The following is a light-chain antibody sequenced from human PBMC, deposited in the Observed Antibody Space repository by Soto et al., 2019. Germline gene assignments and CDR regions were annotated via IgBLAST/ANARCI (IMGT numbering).Light chain of an antibody. J-gene: IGLJ2*01. CDR3: SSYTGSIPVVA. CDR1: SSDIGAYDY. CDR2: DLT. V-gene: IGLV2-14*01. Sequence: QSVLTQPASVSGSPGQSITISCTGTSSDIGAYDYVSWYQQHPGEAPKLIIYDLTHRPSEFSSRFSASKSGTTASLTISGLLAEDEADYFCSSYTGSIPVVAFGGGTQLTVL.